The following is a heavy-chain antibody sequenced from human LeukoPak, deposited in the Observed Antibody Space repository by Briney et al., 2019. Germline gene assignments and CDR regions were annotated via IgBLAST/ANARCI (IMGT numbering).Heavy chain of an antibody. D-gene: IGHD6-13*01. CDR2: IIPIFGTA. V-gene: IGHV1-69*13. CDR1: GGTFSSYA. CDR3: ARGKYSSSWSYYFDY. Sequence: SVKVSCKASGGTFSSYAISWVRQAPGQGLEWMGGIIPIFGTANYAQKFQGRVTITADESTSTAYMELSSLRSEDTAVYYCARGKYSSSWSYYFDYWGQGTLVTVSS. J-gene: IGHJ4*02.